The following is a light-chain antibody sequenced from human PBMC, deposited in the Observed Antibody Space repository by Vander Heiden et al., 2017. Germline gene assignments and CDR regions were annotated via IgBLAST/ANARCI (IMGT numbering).Light chain of an antibody. V-gene: IGKV1-8*01. CDR1: QGISSY. CDR2: AAY. CDR3: QQYYSYRQTWT. J-gene: IGKJ1*01. Sequence: AIRMTQSPSSFSASTGDRVTITCRASQGISSYLAWYQQKPGKAPKLLIYAAYTLQSGVPSRFSGSGSGTDFTLTISCLQSEDFATYYCQQYYSYRQTWTFGQGTKVETK.